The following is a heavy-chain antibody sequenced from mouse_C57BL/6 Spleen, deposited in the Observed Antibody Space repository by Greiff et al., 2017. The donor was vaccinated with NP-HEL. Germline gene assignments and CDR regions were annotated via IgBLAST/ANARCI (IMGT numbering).Heavy chain of an antibody. Sequence: QVQLQQSGAELVRPGASVTLSCKASGYTFTDYEMHWVKQTPVHGLEWIGAIDPETGGTAYNQKFKGKAILTADKSSSTAYMELRSLTSEDSAVYYCTRSPGGIAMDYWGQGTSVTVSS. CDR2: IDPETGGT. J-gene: IGHJ4*01. V-gene: IGHV1-15*01. CDR3: TRSPGGIAMDY. CDR1: GYTFTDYE.